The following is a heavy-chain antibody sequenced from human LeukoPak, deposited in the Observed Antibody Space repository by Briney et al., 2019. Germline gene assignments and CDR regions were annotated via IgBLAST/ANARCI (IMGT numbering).Heavy chain of an antibody. V-gene: IGHV4-59*01. D-gene: IGHD3-10*01. Sequence: SETLSLTCTVSGGSISSYYWSWIRQPPGKGLEWIGYIYYSGSTNYNPSLKSRVTISVDTFKNQFSLKLSSVTAADTAVYYCARAPIGRDAFDIWGQGTMVTVSS. J-gene: IGHJ3*02. CDR2: IYYSGST. CDR1: GGSISSYY. CDR3: ARAPIGRDAFDI.